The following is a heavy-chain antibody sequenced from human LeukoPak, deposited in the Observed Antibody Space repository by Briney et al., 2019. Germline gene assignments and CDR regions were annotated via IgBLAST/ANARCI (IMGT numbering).Heavy chain of an antibody. CDR3: ARDSAMGSTSFDS. V-gene: IGHV4-39*07. CDR2: IFYSGGT. J-gene: IGHJ4*02. D-gene: IGHD1-26*01. CDR1: GGSISSSNYY. Sequence: SETLSLTCTVSGGSISSSNYYWGWIRQPPGKGLEWIGSIFYSGGTYYNPSLKSRVTISVDTSKNQFSLKLSSVTAADTAVYYCARDSAMGSTSFDSWGQGTLVTVSS.